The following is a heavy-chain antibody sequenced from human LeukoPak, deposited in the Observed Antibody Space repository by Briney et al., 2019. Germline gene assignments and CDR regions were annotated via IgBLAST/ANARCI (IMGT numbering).Heavy chain of an antibody. CDR3: AKKGSYYDFWSPFDY. CDR2: ISGSGGST. Sequence: GGSLRLSCAAAGFTFSNYAMTWVRQAPGKGLEWVSAISGSGGSTYYADSVKGRFTISRDNSKNTLYLQMNSLRAEDTAVYYCAKKGSYYDFWSPFDYWGQGTLVTVSS. CDR1: GFTFSNYA. D-gene: IGHD3-3*01. V-gene: IGHV3-23*01. J-gene: IGHJ4*02.